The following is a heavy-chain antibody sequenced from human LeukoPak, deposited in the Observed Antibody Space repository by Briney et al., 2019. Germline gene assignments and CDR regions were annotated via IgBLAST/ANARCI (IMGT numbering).Heavy chain of an antibody. D-gene: IGHD3-22*01. J-gene: IGHJ4*02. V-gene: IGHV1-2*06. CDR3: SCVDDYDSSGYRDY. Sequence: ASVKVSCKASGGTFSSYALSWVRQAPGQGLEWMGRINPNSDGTNYAQKFQCRVTMTRDTPISPAYMELSRPRSGGTALYYFSCVDDYDSSGYRDYWGQGTLVTVSS. CDR1: GGTFSSYA. CDR2: INPNSDGT.